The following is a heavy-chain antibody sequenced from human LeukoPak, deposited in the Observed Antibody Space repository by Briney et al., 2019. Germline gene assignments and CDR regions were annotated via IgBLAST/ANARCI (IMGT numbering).Heavy chain of an antibody. J-gene: IGHJ6*03. CDR1: GFTFSSYA. Sequence: GGSLRLSCAASGFTFSSYAMTWVRQAPGKGLEWVSAISDSGGTTYYADSVKGRFSISRDNSKNTLSLQMSSLRAEDTAVYYCAKSGSYYQPYYYYYMDVWGKGTTVTV. V-gene: IGHV3-23*01. D-gene: IGHD3-10*01. CDR2: ISDSGGTT. CDR3: AKSGSYYQPYYYYYMDV.